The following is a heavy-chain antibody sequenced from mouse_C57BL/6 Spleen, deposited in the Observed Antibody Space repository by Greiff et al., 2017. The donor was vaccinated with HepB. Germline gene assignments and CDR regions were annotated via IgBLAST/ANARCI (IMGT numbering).Heavy chain of an antibody. D-gene: IGHD1-1*01. Sequence: EVQLQQSGAELVKPGASVKLSCTASGFNIKDYYMHWVKQRTEQGLEWIGRIDPEDGETKYAPKFQDKATITADTSSNTAYLQLSSLTSEDTAVSYCARPPCYGSSGAWVAYWGQGTLVTVSA. CDR3: ARPPCYGSSGAWVAY. CDR1: GFNIKDYY. V-gene: IGHV14-2*01. CDR2: IDPEDGET. J-gene: IGHJ3*01.